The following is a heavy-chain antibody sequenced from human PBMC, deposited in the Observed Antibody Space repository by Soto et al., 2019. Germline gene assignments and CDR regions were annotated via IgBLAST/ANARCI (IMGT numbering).Heavy chain of an antibody. CDR1: GDSVSSNSAA. D-gene: IGHD6-13*01. CDR3: ARVDIAAAGNHWFDP. V-gene: IGHV6-1*01. Sequence: SQTLSLTCALSGDSVSSNSAAWNWIRQSPSRGLEWLGRTYYRSKWYNDYAVSVKSRITINPDTSKNQFSLKLSSVTAADTAVYYCARVDIAAAGNHWFDPSGQGTLVTVSS. CDR2: TYYRSKWYN. J-gene: IGHJ5*02.